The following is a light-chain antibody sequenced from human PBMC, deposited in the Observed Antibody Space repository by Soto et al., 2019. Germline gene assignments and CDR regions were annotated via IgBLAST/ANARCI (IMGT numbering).Light chain of an antibody. CDR3: QQYGSSPRT. J-gene: IGKJ1*01. V-gene: IGKV3-20*01. CDR2: GAS. Sequence: EIVLTQSPATLSLSPGERANLSCRASQSVSSSHIAWYQQKPGQAPRLLIYGASNRATGIPDKFNGSGSGTDFTLTISRLEPEDFAMYYCQQYGSSPRTFGQGTKVDI. CDR1: QSVSSSH.